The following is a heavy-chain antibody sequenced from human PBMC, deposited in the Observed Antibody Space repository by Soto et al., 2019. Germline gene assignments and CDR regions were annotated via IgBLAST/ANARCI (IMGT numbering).Heavy chain of an antibody. V-gene: IGHV5-51*01. J-gene: IGHJ3*02. D-gene: IGHD3-10*01. Sequence: EVQLVQSGAEVKKPGESLKISCKGSGYSFTNYWIGWVRQMPGKGLECMGIIYPGDSDTRYSPSFLGQVTISADKSISTAYLQWSSPRASDTAMYYCARQNYYGSGSHDDSFEIWGQGTMVTVSS. CDR2: IYPGDSDT. CDR3: ARQNYYGSGSHDDSFEI. CDR1: GYSFTNYW.